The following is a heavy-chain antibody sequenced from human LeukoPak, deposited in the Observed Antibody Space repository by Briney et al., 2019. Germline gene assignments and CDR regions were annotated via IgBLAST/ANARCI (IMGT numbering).Heavy chain of an antibody. CDR2: IDSGGFT. CDR3: ARPRAPVTRISSFDM. J-gene: IGHJ3*02. CDR1: RFTVSTNY. D-gene: IGHD2/OR15-2a*01. Sequence: GGSLRLSCAASRFTVSTNYMSWVRQAPGKGLEWVSLIDSGGFTYYADSVKGRFTISRDNSKNTLYLQMSSLRGDDTAVYYCARPRAPVTRISSFDMWGQGTMVTVSS. V-gene: IGHV3-66*02.